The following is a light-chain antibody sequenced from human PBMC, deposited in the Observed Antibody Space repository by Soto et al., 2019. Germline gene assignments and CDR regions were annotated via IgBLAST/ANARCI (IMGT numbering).Light chain of an antibody. J-gene: IGLJ2*01. Sequence: QSALTQPRSVSGSPGQSVTISCTGTSSDVGGYNYVSWYQQHPGKAPKLMIYDVSKRPSGVPDRFSGSKSGNTASLTISGLQAEDEADYYCCSYAGGYTHAVFGGGTKVTVL. CDR2: DVS. CDR3: CSYAGGYTHAV. CDR1: SSDVGGYNY. V-gene: IGLV2-11*01.